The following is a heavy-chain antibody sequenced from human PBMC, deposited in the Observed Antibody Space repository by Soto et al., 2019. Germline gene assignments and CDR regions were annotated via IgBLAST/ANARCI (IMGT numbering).Heavy chain of an antibody. D-gene: IGHD3-22*01. Sequence: PSETLSLTCAVSGYSISSGYYWGWIRQPPGKGLEWIGSIYHSGSTYYNPSLKSRVTISVDTSKDQFSLKLSSVTAAGTAVYYCARDLRYYDSSGYPYYFDYWGQGTLVTVSS. V-gene: IGHV4-38-2*02. J-gene: IGHJ4*02. CDR3: ARDLRYYDSSGYPYYFDY. CDR2: IYHSGST. CDR1: GYSISSGYY.